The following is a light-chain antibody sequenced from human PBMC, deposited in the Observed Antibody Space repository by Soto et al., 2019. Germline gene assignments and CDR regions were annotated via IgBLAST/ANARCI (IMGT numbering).Light chain of an antibody. CDR3: HQYGSSWT. J-gene: IGKJ1*01. Sequence: EVLLTQSPGTLSLFPGERATLSCRASQSVTNSYLAWFQQKPGQAPRPLIYVISNRATGIPDRLSGSGSGTDFTLSISRLEPEDFAVYYCHQYGSSWTFGQGTKVEI. CDR1: QSVTNSY. V-gene: IGKV3-20*01. CDR2: VIS.